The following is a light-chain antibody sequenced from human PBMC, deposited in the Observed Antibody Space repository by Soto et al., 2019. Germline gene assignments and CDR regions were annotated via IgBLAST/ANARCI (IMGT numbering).Light chain of an antibody. Sequence: QSALTQPASVSGSPGQSITTSCIGTRSDVGGYNYVSWYQQHPGKAPKLMIYEVTNRPSGVSNRFSGSKSGNTASLTISGLQAEDEADYYCSSYTSSTSYVFGTGTKLTVL. J-gene: IGLJ1*01. V-gene: IGLV2-14*01. CDR1: RSDVGGYNY. CDR3: SSYTSSTSYV. CDR2: EVT.